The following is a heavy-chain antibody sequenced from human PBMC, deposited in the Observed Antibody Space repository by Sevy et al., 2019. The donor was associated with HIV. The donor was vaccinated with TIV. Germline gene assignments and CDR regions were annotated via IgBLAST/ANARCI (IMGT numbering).Heavy chain of an antibody. V-gene: IGHV3-23*01. D-gene: IGHD2-8*02. J-gene: IGHJ6*02. CDR2: LIGGGSRT. CDR3: AKRRVQSGLSGGGANYGMDV. CDR1: GFPFSNYA. Sequence: GVSLRLSCAASGFPFSNYAMSWVRQAPGKGLEWVSTLIGGGSRTYYADSVTGRFIISRDNSRNTLYLQMNSLRAEDTAIYYCAKRRVQSGLSGGGANYGMDVCGRGTTVTVSS.